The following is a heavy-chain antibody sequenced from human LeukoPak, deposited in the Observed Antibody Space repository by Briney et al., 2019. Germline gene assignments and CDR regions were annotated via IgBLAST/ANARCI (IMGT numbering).Heavy chain of an antibody. CDR1: GFSLSTREMR. Sequence: SGPTLVNPTQTLTLICTFSGFSLSTREMRVSWIRQPPGKALEWLARIEWDDDKLYSTSLKTRLTISKDTSKNQVVLTMTNMDPVDTATYYCARSGELAANFDYWGQGTLVTVSS. CDR2: IEWDDDK. J-gene: IGHJ4*02. CDR3: ARSGELAANFDY. D-gene: IGHD3-10*01. V-gene: IGHV2-70*04.